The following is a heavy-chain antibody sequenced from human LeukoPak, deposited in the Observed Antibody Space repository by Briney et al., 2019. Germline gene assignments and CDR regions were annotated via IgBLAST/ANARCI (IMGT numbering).Heavy chain of an antibody. CDR3: ARDNREMVKIYYYYGMDV. J-gene: IGHJ6*02. Sequence: PGGSLRLSCAASGFTFTIYSMNWVRQAPGKGLEWVSVIYSGGSTYYADSVKGRFTISRDNSKNTLYLQMNSLRAEDTAVYYCARDNREMVKIYYYYGMDVWGQGTTVTVSS. D-gene: IGHD5-24*01. V-gene: IGHV3-66*01. CDR1: GFTFTIYS. CDR2: IYSGGST.